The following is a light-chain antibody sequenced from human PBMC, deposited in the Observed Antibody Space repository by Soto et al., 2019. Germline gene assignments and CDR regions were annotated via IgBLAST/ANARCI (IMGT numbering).Light chain of an antibody. Sequence: EIVMTQSPATLSVSPGERATLSCRASQSVSNNLAWYQHIPSQAPRLLIYAASTRATDIPARFSGSGSGTEFTLTISSLQSEDFAIYFCQQYNNWPITFGQGTRLEIK. CDR2: AAS. V-gene: IGKV3-15*01. J-gene: IGKJ5*01. CDR1: QSVSNN. CDR3: QQYNNWPIT.